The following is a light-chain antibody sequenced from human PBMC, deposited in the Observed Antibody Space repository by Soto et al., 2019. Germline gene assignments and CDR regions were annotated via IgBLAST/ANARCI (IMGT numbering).Light chain of an antibody. J-gene: IGLJ1*01. CDR3: SSYTSSNSYV. CDR1: SSDVGAYNS. CDR2: DVS. Sequence: QSALTQPASVSGSPGQSIAISCTGTSSDVGAYNSVSWYQQYPGEAPKLMIHDVSNRPSGVSDRFSGSKSGNTASLTISGLQAEDEADYYCSSYTSSNSYVFGSGTKVTVL. V-gene: IGLV2-14*01.